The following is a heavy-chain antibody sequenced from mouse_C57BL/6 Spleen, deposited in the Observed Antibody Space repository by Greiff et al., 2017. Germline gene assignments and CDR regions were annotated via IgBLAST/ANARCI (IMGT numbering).Heavy chain of an antibody. CDR3: VNHCYGSSPWDFDV. J-gene: IGHJ1*03. Sequence: EVQGVESGGGLVQPKGSLKLSCAASGFTFNTSAMHWVRQAPGTGLEWVARIRSKSSNYATYYADSVKDRFTISGDDSQDMLYLKMNMLKTRQTAKYYGVNHCYGSSPWDFDVWGTGTTVTVSS. V-gene: IGHV10-3*01. CDR2: IRSKSSNYAT. D-gene: IGHD1-1*01. CDR1: GFTFNTSA.